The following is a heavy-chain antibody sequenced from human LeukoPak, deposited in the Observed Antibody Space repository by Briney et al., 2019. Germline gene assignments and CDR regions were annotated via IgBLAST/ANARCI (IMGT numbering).Heavy chain of an antibody. V-gene: IGHV3-30*18. D-gene: IGHD6-13*01. CDR1: GFTFFSYG. J-gene: IGHJ6*02. Sequence: GGSLRLSCAASGFTFFSYGMHWVRQAPGKGLEWVAVISSDGSDEHYADSVKGRFTISRDNSQDTLYLEMNSLRAEDRAVYYCAKDYSTSWYQTGHYGMDVWGQGTTVIVSS. CDR2: ISSDGSDE. CDR3: AKDYSTSWYQTGHYGMDV.